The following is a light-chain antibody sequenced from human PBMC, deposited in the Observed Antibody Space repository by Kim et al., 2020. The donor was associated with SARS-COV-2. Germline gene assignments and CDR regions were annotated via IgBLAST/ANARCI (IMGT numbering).Light chain of an antibody. J-gene: IGKJ2*01. CDR2: DAS. CDR1: KSISSW. V-gene: IGKV1-5*01. Sequence: SESVGDRANMPCRASKSISSWLAWYQKKPGKATTLLIYDASSLESGVPSRFSGSGSGTEFTLTFSRLQPDDFATYYCQQYNSYSYSFGQGTKLEIK. CDR3: QQYNSYSYS.